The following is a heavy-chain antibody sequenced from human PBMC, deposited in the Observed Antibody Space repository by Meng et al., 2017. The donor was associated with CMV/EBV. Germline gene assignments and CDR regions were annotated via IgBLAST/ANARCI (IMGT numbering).Heavy chain of an antibody. D-gene: IGHD3-3*01. J-gene: IGHJ6*02. CDR1: GYTFTSYD. V-gene: IGHV1-8*03. Sequence: ASVKVSCKASGYTFTSYDSNWVRQATGQGLEWMGWMNPNSGNTGNAQTFQGRVTITRNTSISTAYMERSSLRSEDTAVYYCARVYPTIFGVVRSMDVWGQGTTVTVSS. CDR3: ARVYPTIFGVVRSMDV. CDR2: MNPNSGNT.